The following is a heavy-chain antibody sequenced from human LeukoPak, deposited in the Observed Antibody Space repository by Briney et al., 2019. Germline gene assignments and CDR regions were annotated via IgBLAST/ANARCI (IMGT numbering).Heavy chain of an antibody. Sequence: KPSETLSLTCTVSGGSISSYYWSWIRQPPGKGLEWIGYIYYSGSTNYNPSLKSRVTISVDTSKNQFSLKLSSVTAADTAVYYCAREAFSGSYTPRFDYWGQGTLVTVSS. J-gene: IGHJ4*02. D-gene: IGHD1-26*01. CDR2: IYYSGST. V-gene: IGHV4-59*01. CDR1: GGSISSYY. CDR3: AREAFSGSYTPRFDY.